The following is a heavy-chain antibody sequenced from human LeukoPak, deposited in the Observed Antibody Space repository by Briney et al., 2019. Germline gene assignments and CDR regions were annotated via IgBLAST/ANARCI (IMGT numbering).Heavy chain of an antibody. J-gene: IGHJ5*02. Sequence: SETLSLACTVSGGSLSSIYYYLGWIRQPPGKGLEWIGSIYFSGSTYYNSSLTSRVAISADTSKNQFYLKLSSVTAADTAVYYCARDSSGWYKNWFDPWGQGTLVTVSS. CDR2: IYFSGST. D-gene: IGHD6-19*01. CDR3: ARDSSGWYKNWFDP. V-gene: IGHV4-39*01. CDR1: GGSLSSIYYY.